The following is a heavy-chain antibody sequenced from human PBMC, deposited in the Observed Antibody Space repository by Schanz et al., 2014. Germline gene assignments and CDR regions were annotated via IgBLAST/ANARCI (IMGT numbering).Heavy chain of an antibody. CDR2: ISGSGGNT. CDR1: GFTFRGYA. J-gene: IGHJ4*02. Sequence: EVQLLESGGGLVQPGGSLRLSCAASGFTFRGYAMSWVRQAPGRGLEWVSIISGSGGNTYYADAVRGRFTISRDNSKTTVYLQMNSRRAEDTAVYYCAKDAENTAMITDYFDYWGQGTRVTVSS. CDR3: AKDAENTAMITDYFDY. D-gene: IGHD5-18*01. V-gene: IGHV3-23*01.